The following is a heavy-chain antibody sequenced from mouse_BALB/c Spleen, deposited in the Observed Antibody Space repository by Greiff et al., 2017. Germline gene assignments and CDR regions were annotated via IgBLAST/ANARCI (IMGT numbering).Heavy chain of an antibody. CDR1: GYTFTEYI. D-gene: IGHD2-3*01. CDR3: ARRGDGYYPGFAY. J-gene: IGHJ3*01. V-gene: IGHV1-62-2*01. Sequence: VQLQQSGAGLVQPGASVKLSCKASGYTFTEYIIHWVKQRSGQGLEWIGWFYTGSGSIKYNEKFKDQATLTADKSSSTVYMVLSRLTSEDSAVYVIARRGDGYYPGFAYWGQGTLVTVSA. CDR2: FYTGSGSI.